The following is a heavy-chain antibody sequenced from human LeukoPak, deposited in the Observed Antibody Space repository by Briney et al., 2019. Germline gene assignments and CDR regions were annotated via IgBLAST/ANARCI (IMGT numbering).Heavy chain of an antibody. CDR2: IYYSGSS. V-gene: IGHV4-30-4*01. CDR3: ARGDSGYYYPY. CDR1: GGSISSGDYY. D-gene: IGHD3-22*01. Sequence: SETLSLTCTVSGGSISSGDYYWSWIPQPPGKGLEWVWYIYYSGSSYYNPSLKSRVTISVDTSKNQFSLKLSSVTAADTAVYYCARGDSGYYYPYWGQGTLVTVSS. J-gene: IGHJ4*02.